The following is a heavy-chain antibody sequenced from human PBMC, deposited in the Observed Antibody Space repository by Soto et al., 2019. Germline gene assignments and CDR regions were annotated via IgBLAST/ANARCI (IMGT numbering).Heavy chain of an antibody. Sequence: EVQLSESGGGLVQPGGSRRLSCAASGFTFSSYAISWVRQAPGKGLEWVSGIGGSGDNTYYADSVRGRFTISRDNSRNTLYLQMNSLRAEDTALYYCAKTISGYFWAGDSWGRGTLVTVSS. CDR3: AKTISGYFWAGDS. V-gene: IGHV3-23*01. D-gene: IGHD5-12*01. CDR1: GFTFSSYA. CDR2: IGGSGDNT. J-gene: IGHJ4*02.